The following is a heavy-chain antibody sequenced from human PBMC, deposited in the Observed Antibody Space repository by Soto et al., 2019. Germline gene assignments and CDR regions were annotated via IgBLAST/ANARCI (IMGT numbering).Heavy chain of an antibody. CDR1: GYTFTSYY. J-gene: IGHJ5*02. D-gene: IGHD6-13*01. V-gene: IGHV1-3*01. CDR2: INAANGDT. Sequence: SLKVSCKASGYTFTSYYICWVRQAPVQRLEWMGWINAANGDTKYSPKFQGRVTITRDTSASTAYMELSSLRSEDTAVYYCVRRHVSATGIDWFDPWGQGTLVTVSS. CDR3: VRRHVSATGIDWFDP.